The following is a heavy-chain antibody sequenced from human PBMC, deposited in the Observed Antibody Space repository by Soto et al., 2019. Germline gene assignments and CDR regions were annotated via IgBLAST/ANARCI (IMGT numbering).Heavy chain of an antibody. CDR2: ISSSSSYI. J-gene: IGHJ6*02. D-gene: IGHD3-3*01. CDR1: GFTFSSYS. Sequence: EVQLVESGGGLVKPGGSLRLSCAASGFTFSSYSMNWVRQAPGKGLEWVSSISSSSSYIYYADSVKGRFTISRDNAKNSLYLQMNSLRAEATAVYYCARDRSGPGGMDVWGQGTTVTVSS. CDR3: ARDRSGPGGMDV. V-gene: IGHV3-21*01.